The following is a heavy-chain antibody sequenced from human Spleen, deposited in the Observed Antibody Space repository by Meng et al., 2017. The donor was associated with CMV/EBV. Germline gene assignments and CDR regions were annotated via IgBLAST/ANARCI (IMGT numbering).Heavy chain of an antibody. D-gene: IGHD3-16*01. CDR3: AKGGYHYSAMDV. CDR2: TYYRSKWYN. J-gene: IGHJ6*02. V-gene: IGHV6-1*01. Sequence: SETLSLTCAIAGDSVSSNSAAWNWIRQSPSRGLEWLGRTYYRSKWYNDYAVSVKSRITINPDTSKNQFSLQLNSVTPEDTAVYYCAKGGYHYSAMDVWGQGTTVTVSS. CDR1: GDSVSSNSAA.